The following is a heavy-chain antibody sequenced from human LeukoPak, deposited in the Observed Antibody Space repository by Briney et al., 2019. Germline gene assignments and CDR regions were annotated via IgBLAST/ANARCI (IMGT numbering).Heavy chain of an antibody. V-gene: IGHV3-23*01. CDR2: ISDSGGRT. Sequence: GGSLRLSCAASGFTFSRYAMSWIRQAPGKGLEWVSVISDSGGRTYYADSVKGRFTVSRDNSKNTLHLQMNSLRDEDTVVYYCAKGNLQSRHSTGFDHWGQGTLVPVSS. D-gene: IGHD6-25*01. J-gene: IGHJ4*02. CDR1: GFTFSRYA. CDR3: AKGNLQSRHSTGFDH.